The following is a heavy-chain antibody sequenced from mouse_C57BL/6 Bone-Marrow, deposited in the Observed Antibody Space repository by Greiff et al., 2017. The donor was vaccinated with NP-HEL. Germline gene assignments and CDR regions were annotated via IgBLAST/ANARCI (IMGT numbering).Heavy chain of an antibody. CDR3: ALITTVVRGFDY. J-gene: IGHJ2*01. V-gene: IGHV5-4*01. CDR2: ISDGGSYT. CDR1: GFTFSSYA. Sequence: EVQLVESGGGLVKPGGSLKLSCAASGFTFSSYAMSWVRQTPEKRLEWVATISDGGSYTYYPDNVKGRFTISRDNAKNNLYLQMSHLKSEDTAMYYCALITTVVRGFDYWGQGTTLTVSS. D-gene: IGHD1-1*01.